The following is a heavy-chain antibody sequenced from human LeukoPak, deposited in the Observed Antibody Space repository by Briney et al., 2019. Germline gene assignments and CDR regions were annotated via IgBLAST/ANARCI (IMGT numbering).Heavy chain of an antibody. J-gene: IGHJ4*02. Sequence: GGSLRLSCAASGFTFDDYAMHWVRQAPGKGLEWVSGISWNSGSIGYADSVKGRFTISRDNAKNSLYLQMNSLRAEDTALYYCAKDGRAYYYGSGSYFFDYWGQGTLVTVSS. V-gene: IGHV3-9*01. D-gene: IGHD3-10*01. CDR3: AKDGRAYYYGSGSYFFDY. CDR1: GFTFDDYA. CDR2: ISWNSGSI.